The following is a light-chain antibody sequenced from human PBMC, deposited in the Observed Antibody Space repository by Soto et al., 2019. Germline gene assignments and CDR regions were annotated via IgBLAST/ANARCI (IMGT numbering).Light chain of an antibody. Sequence: EIVLTHSPGTLCFSPGEIATLSFRAIQSVSSSYLAWYQQKPGQAPRLLIYGASSRATGIPDRFSGGGSGTDFTLTISRLEPEDFAMYYCQQYGTSPRGTFGQGTKVDIK. CDR1: QSVSSSY. CDR2: GAS. V-gene: IGKV3-20*01. J-gene: IGKJ1*01. CDR3: QQYGTSPRGT.